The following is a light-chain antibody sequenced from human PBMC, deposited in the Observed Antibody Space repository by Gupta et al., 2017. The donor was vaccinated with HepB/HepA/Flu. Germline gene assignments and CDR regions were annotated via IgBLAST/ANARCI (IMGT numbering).Light chain of an antibody. CDR3: QQYNNWPPGT. CDR1: QSIRTN. Sequence: ELVMTQSPATLSVYPGERATLSCRASQSIRTNLAWYQQKPGQAPRLLIYGASTRATGIPARFSGSGSGTQFTLTISSLQSEEFAVYYCQQYNNWPPGTFGQGTKVEIK. CDR2: GAS. J-gene: IGKJ1*01. V-gene: IGKV3-15*01.